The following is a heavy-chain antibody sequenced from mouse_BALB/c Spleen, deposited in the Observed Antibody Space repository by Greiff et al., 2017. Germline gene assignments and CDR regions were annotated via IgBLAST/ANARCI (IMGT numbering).Heavy chain of an antibody. J-gene: IGHJ4*01. Sequence: VQLQESGAELVRPGASVTLSCKASGYTFTDYEMHWVKQTPVHGLEWIGAIDPETGGTAYNLKFKGKATLTADKSSSTAYMELRSLTSEDSAVYYCTRASYGNYEGYAMDYWGQGTSVTVSS. V-gene: IGHV1-15*01. D-gene: IGHD2-10*02. CDR2: IDPETGGT. CDR3: TRASYGNYEGYAMDY. CDR1: GYTFTDYE.